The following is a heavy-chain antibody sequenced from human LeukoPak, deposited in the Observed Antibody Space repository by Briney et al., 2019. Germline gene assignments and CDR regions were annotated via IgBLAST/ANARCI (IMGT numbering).Heavy chain of an antibody. J-gene: IGHJ4*02. D-gene: IGHD5-18*01. CDR2: INHNGST. CDR3: AAYSYGYLYYFDY. Sequence: SETLSLTCAVYGGSFSGYYWSWIRQPPGKGLEWIGEINHNGSTNYNPSLKSRVTISVDTSKNQFSLKLSSVTAADTAVYYCAAYSYGYLYYFDYWGQGTLVTVSS. CDR1: GGSFSGYY. V-gene: IGHV4-34*01.